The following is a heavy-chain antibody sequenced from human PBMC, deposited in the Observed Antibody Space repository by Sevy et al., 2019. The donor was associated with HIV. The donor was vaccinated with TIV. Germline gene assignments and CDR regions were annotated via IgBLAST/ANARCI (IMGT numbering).Heavy chain of an antibody. Sequence: SETLSLTCAVYGGSFSGYYWSWIRQPPGKGLEWIVEINHSGSTNYNPSLKSRVTISVDTSKNQFSLKLSSVTAADTAVYYCATTGAAAGRTTFYYYYYGMDVWGQGTTVTVSS. D-gene: IGHD6-13*01. V-gene: IGHV4-34*01. CDR3: ATTGAAAGRTTFYYYYYGMDV. J-gene: IGHJ6*02. CDR1: GGSFSGYY. CDR2: INHSGST.